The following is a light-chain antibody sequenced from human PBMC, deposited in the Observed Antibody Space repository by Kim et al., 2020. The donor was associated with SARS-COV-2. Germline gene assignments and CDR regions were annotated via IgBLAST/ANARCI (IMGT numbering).Light chain of an antibody. CDR3: QVWDSSSDHVV. V-gene: IGLV3-21*04. CDR2: YDS. J-gene: IGLJ2*01. Sequence: SYELTQPPSVSVATGKTARITCGGNNIGSKSVHWYQQKPGQAPVLVIYYDSYRPSGIPERFSGSNSGNTATLTISRVEAGDEADYYCQVWDSSSDHVVFGGGTQLAVL. CDR1: NIGSKS.